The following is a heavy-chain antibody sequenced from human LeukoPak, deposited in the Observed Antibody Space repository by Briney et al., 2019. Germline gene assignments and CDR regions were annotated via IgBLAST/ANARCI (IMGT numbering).Heavy chain of an antibody. CDR1: GGSVSSSNYC. CDR3: ARVNYYDSAAYPDY. CDR2: IYYSGGT. V-gene: IGHV4-61*01. D-gene: IGHD3-22*01. J-gene: IGHJ4*02. Sequence: SETLSLTCTVSGGSVSSSNYCWSWIRQPPGKGLEWIGYIYYSGGTKYNPSLMSRVTMSVDTSKNQISLRLSSVTAADTAVYYCARVNYYDSAAYPDYWGQGTLVTVSS.